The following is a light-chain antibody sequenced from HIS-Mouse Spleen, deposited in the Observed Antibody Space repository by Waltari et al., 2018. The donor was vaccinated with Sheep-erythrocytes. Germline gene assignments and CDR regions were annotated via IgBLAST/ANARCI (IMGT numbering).Light chain of an antibody. J-gene: IGLJ2*01. V-gene: IGLV3-1*01. CDR1: TLGDKY. Sequence: SYELTQPPSVPVSPGVIASITCSGDTLGDKYASWYQQKPGQAPVLVIYQDSKRPSGIPERFSGSNSGNTATLTISGTQAMDEADYYCQAWDSSTAWNVVFGGGTKLTVL. CDR2: QDS. CDR3: QAWDSSTAWNVV.